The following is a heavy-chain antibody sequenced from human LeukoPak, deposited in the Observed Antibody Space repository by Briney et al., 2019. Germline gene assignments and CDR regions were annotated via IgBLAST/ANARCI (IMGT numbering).Heavy chain of an antibody. CDR3: NLEEGSSSWTGLDY. CDR1: GGTFSSYA. Sequence: ASVTVSCKASGGTFSSYAISWVRQAPGQGLEWMGGVIPIFGTANYAQTFQGRVTITADESTSTAYMELSSLRSEDTAVYYCNLEEGSSSWTGLDYWGQGTLVTVSS. J-gene: IGHJ4*02. CDR2: VIPIFGTA. D-gene: IGHD6-13*01. V-gene: IGHV1-69*13.